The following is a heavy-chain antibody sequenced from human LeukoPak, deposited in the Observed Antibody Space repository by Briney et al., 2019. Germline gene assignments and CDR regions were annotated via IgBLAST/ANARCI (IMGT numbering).Heavy chain of an antibody. CDR2: IYYSGST. V-gene: IGHV4-30-4*08. D-gene: IGHD2-2*01. J-gene: IGHJ5*02. CDR3: ARDHCSSTSCFGWFDP. CDR1: GGSVSSGDYY. Sequence: SQTLSLTCTVSGGSVSSGDYYWSWIRQPPGKGLEWIGYIYYSGSTYYNPSLKSRVTISVDTSKNQFSLKLSSVTAADTAVYYCARDHCSSTSCFGWFDPWGQATLVTVSS.